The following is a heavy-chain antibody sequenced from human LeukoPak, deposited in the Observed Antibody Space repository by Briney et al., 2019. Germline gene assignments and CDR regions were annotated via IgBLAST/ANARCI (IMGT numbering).Heavy chain of an antibody. CDR1: GFTFSSYW. V-gene: IGHV3-74*01. D-gene: IGHD5-24*01. CDR3: ARAFGYNSDYFDY. CDR2: INGDGIST. Sequence: GGSLRLSCTASGFTFSSYWMHWVRQAPGKGLVWVSRINGDGISTRYADSVKGRFTISRDNAKNTLYLQMNRLRAEDTAVYYCARAFGYNSDYFDYWGQGTLVTVSS. J-gene: IGHJ4*02.